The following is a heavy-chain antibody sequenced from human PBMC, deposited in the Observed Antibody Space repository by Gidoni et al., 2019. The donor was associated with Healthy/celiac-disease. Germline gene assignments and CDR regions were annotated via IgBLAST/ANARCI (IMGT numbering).Heavy chain of an antibody. CDR3: ARLGASGWSFDY. V-gene: IGHV5-51*01. CDR2: IYPGDSDT. D-gene: IGHD6-19*01. J-gene: IGHJ4*02. Sequence: EVQLVQSGAEVKKPGESLKISCQGSGYRFTTYWVAWIRQMPGKGLEWMGIIYPGDSDTRYSPSFQGQVTISADKSISTAYLQWSSLEASDTATYYCARLGASGWSFDYWGQGTLVTVSS. CDR1: GYRFTTYW.